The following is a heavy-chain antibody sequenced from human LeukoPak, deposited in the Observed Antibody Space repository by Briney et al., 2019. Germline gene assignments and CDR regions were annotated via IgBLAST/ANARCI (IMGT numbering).Heavy chain of an antibody. CDR1: GYTLTELS. V-gene: IGHV1-24*01. J-gene: IGHJ4*02. CDR2: FDPEDGET. CDR3: ATRPLGFGELSFDY. Sequence: ASVKVSCKVSGYTLTELSMHWVRQAPGKGLEWMGGFDPEDGETIYAQKFQGRVTMTEDTSTDTAYMELSSLRSEDTAVYYCATRPLGFGELSFDYWGQGTLVTVSS. D-gene: IGHD3-10*01.